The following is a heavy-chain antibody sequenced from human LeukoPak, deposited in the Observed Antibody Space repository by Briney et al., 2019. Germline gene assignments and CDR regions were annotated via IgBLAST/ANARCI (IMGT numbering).Heavy chain of an antibody. D-gene: IGHD3-22*01. CDR2: IYYSGST. CDR1: GGSISSYY. J-gene: IGHJ6*03. V-gene: IGHV4-59*01. CDR3: ARVPYYYDSSGGGNYYYYYMDV. Sequence: SETLSLTCTVSGGSISSYYWSWIRQPPGKGLECIGYIYYSGSTNYNPSLKSRVTISVDTSKNQFSLKLSSVTAADTAVYYCARVPYYYDSSGGGNYYYYYMDVWGKGTTVTVSS.